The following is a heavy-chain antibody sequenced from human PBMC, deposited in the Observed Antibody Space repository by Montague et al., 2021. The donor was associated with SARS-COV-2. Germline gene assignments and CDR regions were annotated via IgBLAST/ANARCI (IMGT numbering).Heavy chain of an antibody. Sequence: SETLSLTCAVSGGPISSHYWSFIRQPPGKGLEWIAYINYSGGTNYNPSLKSRVTISVDTSKNHFSLQLRSVTPAGTAVYFCARATSVRGAVNWFDPWGQGTLVTVSS. D-gene: IGHD3-10*01. CDR2: INYSGGT. J-gene: IGHJ5*02. V-gene: IGHV4-59*11. CDR3: ARATSVRGAVNWFDP. CDR1: GGPISSHY.